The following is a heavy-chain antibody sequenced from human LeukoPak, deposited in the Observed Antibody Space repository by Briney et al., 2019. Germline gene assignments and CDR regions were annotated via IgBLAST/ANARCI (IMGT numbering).Heavy chain of an antibody. CDR3: ARAGYSSGWALNWFDP. V-gene: IGHV1-46*01. J-gene: IGHJ5*02. D-gene: IGHD6-19*01. Sequence: ASVKVSCKASGYTFTSYYMHWVRQAPGQGLEWMGIINPSGGSTSYAQKFQGRVTMTRDMSTSTVYMDLSSLRSEDTAVYYCARAGYSSGWALNWFDPWGQGTLVTVSS. CDR2: INPSGGST. CDR1: GYTFTSYY.